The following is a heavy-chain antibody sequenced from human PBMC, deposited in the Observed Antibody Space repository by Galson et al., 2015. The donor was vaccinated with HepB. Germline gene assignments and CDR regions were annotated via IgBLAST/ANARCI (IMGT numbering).Heavy chain of an antibody. D-gene: IGHD3-9*01. J-gene: IGHJ4*02. V-gene: IGHV3-30*04. CDR1: GFTFSSYA. Sequence: LRLSCAASGFTFSSYAMHWVRQAPGRGLEWVAVISYDGSNKYYADSVKGRFTISRDNSKNTLYLQMNSLRAEDTAVYYCARGKYYDILTGYYQTLDYWGQGTLVTVSS. CDR2: ISYDGSNK. CDR3: ARGKYYDILTGYYQTLDY.